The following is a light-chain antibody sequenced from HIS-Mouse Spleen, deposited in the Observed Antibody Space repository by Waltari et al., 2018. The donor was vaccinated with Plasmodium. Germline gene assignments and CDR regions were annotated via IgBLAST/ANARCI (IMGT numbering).Light chain of an antibody. Sequence: DIQMTQSPSSLSASVGDRVTTTCRASQSISSYLNWYQQKPGKAPNLLFYAASSLQSGVPSRFSGSGSGTDFTLTISSLQPEDFATYYCQQSYSTWTFGQGTKVEIK. CDR3: QQSYSTWT. CDR1: QSISSY. V-gene: IGKV1-39*01. J-gene: IGKJ1*01. CDR2: AAS.